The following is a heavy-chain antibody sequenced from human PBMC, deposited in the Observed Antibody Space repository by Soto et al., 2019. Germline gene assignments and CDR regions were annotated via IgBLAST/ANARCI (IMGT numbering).Heavy chain of an antibody. V-gene: IGHV3-23*01. CDR1: GFTFTNYA. CDR3: AKKDGTDGYYDAFDI. J-gene: IGHJ3*02. CDR2: ISGGGGDT. Sequence: SLRLSCTASGFTFTNYALSWVRQAPGKGLEWVSSISGGGGDTYYADSVRGRFTISRDNSKNTLFLQMNSLRVEDTALYYCAKKDGTDGYYDAFDIWGRGTMVTVSS. D-gene: IGHD3-22*01.